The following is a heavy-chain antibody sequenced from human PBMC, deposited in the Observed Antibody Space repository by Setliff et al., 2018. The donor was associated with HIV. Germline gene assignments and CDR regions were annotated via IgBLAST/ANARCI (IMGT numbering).Heavy chain of an antibody. Sequence: PGGSLRLSCAASGFTFSGFAIHWVRQASGRGLEWIGRIRTKINNYATTYTASVKDRFIISRDDSKNTAFLQMNSLRAEDTAVYYCARDRVAAAGEAYYYYYMDGWGKGTTVT. J-gene: IGHJ6*03. CDR1: GFTFSGFA. CDR2: IRTKINNYAT. D-gene: IGHD6-13*01. CDR3: ARDRVAAAGEAYYYYYMDG. V-gene: IGHV3-73*01.